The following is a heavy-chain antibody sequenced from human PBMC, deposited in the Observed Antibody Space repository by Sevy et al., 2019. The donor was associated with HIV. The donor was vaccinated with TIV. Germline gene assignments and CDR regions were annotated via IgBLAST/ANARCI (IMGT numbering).Heavy chain of an antibody. D-gene: IGHD6-19*01. CDR3: AAVAADSGYFNI. J-gene: IGHJ2*01. CDR1: GFIFGDLY. CDR2: IRNKAKSSTT. V-gene: IGHV3-72*01. Sequence: GGSLRLSCAASGFIFGDLYMDWVRQAPGKGLKWIGRIRNKAKSSTTEYAASVKGRFTITRDDSKNSLYLQMNSLKTEDTARYYCAAVAADSGYFNIWGRGTLVTVSS.